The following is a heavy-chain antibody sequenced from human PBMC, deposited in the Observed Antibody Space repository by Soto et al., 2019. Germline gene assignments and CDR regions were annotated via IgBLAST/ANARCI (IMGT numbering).Heavy chain of an antibody. V-gene: IGHV4-34*01. CDR1: GGSFSGYY. CDR3: ARVSANYDFWSGRRYYYYGMDV. J-gene: IGHJ6*02. CDR2: INHSGST. D-gene: IGHD3-3*01. Sequence: PSETLSLTSAVYGGSFSGYYWSWIRQPPGKGLEWIGEINHSGSTNYNPSLKSRVTISVDTSKNQFSLKLSSVTAADTAVYYCARVSANYDFWSGRRYYYYGMDVWGQGTTVTVSS.